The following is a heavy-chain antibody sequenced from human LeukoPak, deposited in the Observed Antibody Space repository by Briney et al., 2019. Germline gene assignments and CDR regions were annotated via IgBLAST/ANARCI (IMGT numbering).Heavy chain of an antibody. V-gene: IGHV3-53*01. CDR1: GFTVSSNY. CDR2: IYSGGSA. D-gene: IGHD3-10*01. J-gene: IGHJ4*02. CDR3: ARVGSSSIIFDY. Sequence: PGGSLRLSCAASGFTVSSNYMSWVRQAPGKGLEWVSVIYSGGSAYYADSVKGRFTISRDNSKNTLYLQMNSLRAEDTAVYYCARVGSSSIIFDYWGQGTLVTVSS.